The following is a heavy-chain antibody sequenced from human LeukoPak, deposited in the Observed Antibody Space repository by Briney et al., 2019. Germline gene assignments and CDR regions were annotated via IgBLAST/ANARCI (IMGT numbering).Heavy chain of an antibody. CDR1: GFTFSSYS. CDR2: ISSSSYI. Sequence: PGGSLRLSCAASGFTFSSYSMNWVRQAPGKGLEWVSSISSSSYIYNADSVKGRFTISRDNAKNSLYLQMNSLRAEDTAVYYCAGGSVVVAADGNFDYWGQGTLVTVSS. J-gene: IGHJ4*02. CDR3: AGGSVVVAADGNFDY. V-gene: IGHV3-21*01. D-gene: IGHD2-15*01.